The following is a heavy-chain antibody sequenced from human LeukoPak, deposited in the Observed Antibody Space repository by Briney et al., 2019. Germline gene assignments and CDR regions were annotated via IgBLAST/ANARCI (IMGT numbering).Heavy chain of an antibody. CDR1: GGSISSSSYY. V-gene: IGHV4-39*01. Sequence: KPSETLSLTCTVSGGSISSSSYYWGWIRQPPGKGLEWIGSIYYSGSTYYNPSLKSRVTISVDTSKNQFSLQLNSVTPEDTAVYYCARGVSSWFPNDAFDIWGQGTMVTVSS. CDR3: ARGVSSWFPNDAFDI. CDR2: IYYSGST. J-gene: IGHJ3*02. D-gene: IGHD6-13*01.